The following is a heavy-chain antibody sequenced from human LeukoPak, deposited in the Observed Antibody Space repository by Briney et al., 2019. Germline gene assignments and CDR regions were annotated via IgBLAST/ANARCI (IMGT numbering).Heavy chain of an antibody. Sequence: PSETLSLTCSVSGGSISSSGYYWAWIRQPPGKGLEWIGSIYYSGSIYYNPSLKSRVTISVDTSKNQFSLKLSSATAADTAVYYCARQELKLVHFDIWGQGTMVTVSS. J-gene: IGHJ3*02. V-gene: IGHV4-39*01. D-gene: IGHD6-6*01. CDR3: ARQELKLVHFDI. CDR1: GGSISSSGYY. CDR2: IYYSGSI.